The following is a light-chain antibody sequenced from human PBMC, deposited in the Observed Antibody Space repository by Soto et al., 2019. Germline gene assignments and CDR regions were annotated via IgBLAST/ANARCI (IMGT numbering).Light chain of an antibody. J-gene: IGKJ1*01. CDR2: KAS. CDR1: QSISNW. Sequence: DIQMTQSPSTLSASVGDRVTITCRASQSISNWLAWYQQKPGKAPKLLIYKASNLESGVPSRFNGSGSGTDFTLTISSLQPDDFATYYCQQYNSYSFGQGTKVDIK. V-gene: IGKV1-5*03. CDR3: QQYNSYS.